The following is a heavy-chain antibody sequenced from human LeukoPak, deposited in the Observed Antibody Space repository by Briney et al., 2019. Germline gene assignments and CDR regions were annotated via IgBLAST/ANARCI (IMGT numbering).Heavy chain of an antibody. J-gene: IGHJ4*02. CDR2: VYGSEAT. Sequence: SETLSLTCTVSGASISDHYWSWVRQSPRKGLERMGYVYGSEATNFNPSLTGRVTISVDTSKNQFSLKLTAVTPADTALYYCASRPGGSRWYGVFDFWSRGTLVTVSS. CDR1: GASISDHY. D-gene: IGHD6-13*01. CDR3: ASRPGGSRWYGVFDF. V-gene: IGHV4-59*11.